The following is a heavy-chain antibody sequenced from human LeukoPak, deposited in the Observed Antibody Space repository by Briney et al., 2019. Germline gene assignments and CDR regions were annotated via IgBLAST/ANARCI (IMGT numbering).Heavy chain of an antibody. Sequence: PGGSLRLSCAASGFTFSSYAMHWVRQAPGKGLEWVAVISHDGSNKYYADSVKGRFTISRDNSKNTLYLQMNSPRAEDTAVYYCARARVGATTSYFDYWGQGTLVTVSS. CDR3: ARARVGATTSYFDY. V-gene: IGHV3-30-3*01. D-gene: IGHD1-26*01. J-gene: IGHJ4*02. CDR1: GFTFSSYA. CDR2: ISHDGSNK.